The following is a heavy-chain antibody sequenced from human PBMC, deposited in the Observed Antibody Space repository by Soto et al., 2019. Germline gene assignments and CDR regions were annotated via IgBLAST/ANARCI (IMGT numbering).Heavy chain of an antibody. D-gene: IGHD3-22*01. CDR1: GYTFTSYG. V-gene: IGHV1-18*01. CDR2: ISAYNGNT. J-gene: IGHJ5*02. Sequence: GASVKVSCKASGYTFTSYGISWGRQAPGQGLEWMGWISAYNGNTNYAQKLQGRVTMTTDTSTSTAYMELRSLRSDDTAVYYCARVVKGGDYYDSSGRKSWFDPWGQGTLVTVSS. CDR3: ARVVKGGDYYDSSGRKSWFDP.